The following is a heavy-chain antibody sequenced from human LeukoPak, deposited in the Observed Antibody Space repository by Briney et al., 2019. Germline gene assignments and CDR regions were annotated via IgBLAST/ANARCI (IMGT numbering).Heavy chain of an antibody. D-gene: IGHD2/OR15-2a*01. J-gene: IGHJ6*03. V-gene: IGHV3-9*01. CDR1: GFTFDDYA. Sequence: PPGRSLRLSCAGSGFTFDDYAMHWVRQTPGKGLEWVSGISWNSGSIAYADFVGGRFTISRDNAKNSLSLQMNSLSDEDTAVYYCAKDAYGGATFFYYMDVWGKGTTVTVSS. CDR3: AKDAYGGATFFYYMDV. CDR2: ISWNSGSI.